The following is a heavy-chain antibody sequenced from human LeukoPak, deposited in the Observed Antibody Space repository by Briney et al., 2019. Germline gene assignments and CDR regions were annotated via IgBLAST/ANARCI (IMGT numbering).Heavy chain of an antibody. CDR2: IIPILGIA. D-gene: IGHD6-19*01. V-gene: IGHV1-69*04. CDR3: ANFERTVAGPYNWFDP. J-gene: IGHJ5*02. CDR1: GGTFSSYA. Sequence: SVKVSCKASGGTFSSYAISWVRQAPGQGLEWMGRIIPILGIANYAQKFQGRVTITADKSTSTAYMELSSLRAEDTAVYYCANFERTVAGPYNWFDPWGQGTLVTVSS.